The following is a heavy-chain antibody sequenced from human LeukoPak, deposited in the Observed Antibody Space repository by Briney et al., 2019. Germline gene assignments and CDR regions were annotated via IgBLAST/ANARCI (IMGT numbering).Heavy chain of an antibody. Sequence: SVKVSCKASGGTFSSYAISWVRQAPGQGLEWMGGIIPIFGTANYAQKFQGRVTITADESTSTAYMELSSLRSEDTAVYYCASQGDFDWLSNYFDYWGQGTLVTVSP. CDR2: IIPIFGTA. V-gene: IGHV1-69*13. CDR1: GGTFSSYA. J-gene: IGHJ4*02. CDR3: ASQGDFDWLSNYFDY. D-gene: IGHD3-9*01.